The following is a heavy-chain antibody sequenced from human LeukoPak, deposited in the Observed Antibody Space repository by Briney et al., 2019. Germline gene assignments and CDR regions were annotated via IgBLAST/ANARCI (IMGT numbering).Heavy chain of an antibody. CDR2: IYPGDSDT. V-gene: IGHV5-51*01. D-gene: IGHD2-21*02. CDR3: ARPQVVVVTTVAFDI. J-gene: IGHJ3*02. Sequence: GESLKISCKGSGYNFATNWIGWVRQMPGKGLEWMGIIYPGDSDTRYSPSFQGQVTISADNSISTAYLQWSSLKASDTATYYCARPQVVVVTTVAFDIWGQGTMVTASS. CDR1: GYNFATNW.